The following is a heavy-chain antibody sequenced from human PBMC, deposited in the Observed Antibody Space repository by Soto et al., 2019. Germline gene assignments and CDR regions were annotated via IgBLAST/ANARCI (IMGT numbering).Heavy chain of an antibody. CDR2: IIPIFGTA. CDR3: ARVGGGPGLDYYYYGMDV. Sequence: ASVKVSCKASGGTFSSYAISWVRQAPGQGLEWMGGIIPIFGTANYAQKFQGRVTITADESTSTAYMELSSLRSEDTAVYYCARVGGGPGLDYYYYGMDVWGQGTTVTVSS. CDR1: GGTFSSYA. D-gene: IGHD3-16*01. V-gene: IGHV1-69*13. J-gene: IGHJ6*02.